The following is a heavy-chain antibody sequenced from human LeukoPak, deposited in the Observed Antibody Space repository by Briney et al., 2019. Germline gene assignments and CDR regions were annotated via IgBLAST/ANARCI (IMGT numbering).Heavy chain of an antibody. V-gene: IGHV3-30*04. J-gene: IGHJ4*02. Sequence: GGSLRLSCAASGFTFSSYAMHWVRQAPGKGLEWVAVISYDGSNKYYADSVKGRFTISRDNSKNTLYLQMNSLRAEDTAVYYCASGLTTHDYGDYEGQGTLVTVSS. CDR2: ISYDGSNK. CDR1: GFTFSSYA. CDR3: ASGLTTHDYGDY. D-gene: IGHD1-14*01.